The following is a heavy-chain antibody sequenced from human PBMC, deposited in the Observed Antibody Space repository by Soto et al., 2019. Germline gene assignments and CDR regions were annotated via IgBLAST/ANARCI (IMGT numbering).Heavy chain of an antibody. Sequence: PSETLSLTCTVSGDSISSATHNWGWIRQPPGKGLEWIGSVLYGVRTHYNPSLASRVTISVDTSRNQFSLTLSSVTASDTAMYYCARHADFGRPPYGFDFWGQGTMVTVSS. CDR3: ARHADFGRPPYGFDF. V-gene: IGHV4-39*01. J-gene: IGHJ3*01. CDR2: VLYGVRT. D-gene: IGHD3-3*01. CDR1: GDSISSATHN.